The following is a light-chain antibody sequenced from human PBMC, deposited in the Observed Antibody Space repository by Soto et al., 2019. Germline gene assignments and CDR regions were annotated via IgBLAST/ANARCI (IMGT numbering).Light chain of an antibody. Sequence: EIVLTQSPGTLSLSPGERATLSCRASQSVSSSYLAWYQQKAGQAPRLLIYGASSRATGIPDRFSGSGSETDFTLTISRLEPEDFAVYYCQQYGSSPRTFGQGTKVEIK. CDR1: QSVSSSY. V-gene: IGKV3-20*01. CDR2: GAS. CDR3: QQYGSSPRT. J-gene: IGKJ1*01.